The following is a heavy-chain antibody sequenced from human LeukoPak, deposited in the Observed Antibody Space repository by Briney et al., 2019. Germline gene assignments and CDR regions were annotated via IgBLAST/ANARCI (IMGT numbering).Heavy chain of an antibody. CDR3: AKVRWNNSGWYYLDT. V-gene: IGHV3-30*18. Sequence: GGSLRLSCAASGFNFSDYNMHWVRQAPGKGLEWMAVISYHGINEYYADSVKGRFTISRDNSKSTLHLQMNSLRAEDTAVYYCAKVRWNNSGWYYLDTWGQGTLLTVSS. CDR1: GFNFSDYN. CDR2: ISYHGINE. J-gene: IGHJ4*02. D-gene: IGHD6-19*01.